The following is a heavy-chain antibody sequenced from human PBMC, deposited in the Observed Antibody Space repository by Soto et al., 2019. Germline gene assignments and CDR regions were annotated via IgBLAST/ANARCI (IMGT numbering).Heavy chain of an antibody. V-gene: IGHV4-31*03. CDR2: LYFSGTT. D-gene: IGHD3-22*01. CDR3: ARRDRSGFSYWLDT. CDR1: GGSISSGDYY. J-gene: IGHJ5*02. Sequence: SEPLSLTCTVSGGSISSGDYYLSCIRHHPGKGLEWVGTLYFSGTTYYNPSLKSRFTISVDTSKNLSSLNLSAVTAADTAVYYCARRDRSGFSYWLDTWGQGTLVT.